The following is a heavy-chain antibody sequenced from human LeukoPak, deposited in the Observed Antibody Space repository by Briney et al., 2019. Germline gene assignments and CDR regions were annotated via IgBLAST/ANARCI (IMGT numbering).Heavy chain of an antibody. D-gene: IGHD6-13*01. Sequence: PGGSLRLSCAASGFTFSSYAMSWVRQAPGKGLEWVSSISGNSVGTYYADSVKGRFTISRDKNTLYLQMNSLRAEDTAVYYCAKGLARAAAGTFWGQGTLVTVSS. V-gene: IGHV3-23*01. J-gene: IGHJ4*02. CDR1: GFTFSSYA. CDR2: ISGNSVGT. CDR3: AKGLARAAAGTF.